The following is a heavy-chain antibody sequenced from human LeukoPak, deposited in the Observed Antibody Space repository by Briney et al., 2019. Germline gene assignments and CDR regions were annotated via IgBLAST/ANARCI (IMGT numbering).Heavy chain of an antibody. CDR1: GFTVSSYW. CDR2: ISSSSSYI. D-gene: IGHD3-22*01. V-gene: IGHV3-21*01. Sequence: GGTLRLSCAASGFTVSSYWMNWVRQAPGKGLEWVSSISSSSSYIYYADSVKGRFTISRDNAKNSLYLQMNSLGAEDTAVYYCARDPVGVITTVYYFDYWGQGTLVTVSS. CDR3: ARDPVGVITTVYYFDY. J-gene: IGHJ4*02.